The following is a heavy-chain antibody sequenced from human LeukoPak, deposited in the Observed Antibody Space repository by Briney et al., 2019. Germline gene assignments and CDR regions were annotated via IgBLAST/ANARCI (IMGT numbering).Heavy chain of an antibody. D-gene: IGHD4-17*01. Sequence: SETLSLTCTVSGGSISTYYWSWIRQPPGKGLEWFGYMYYSGSTNYNPSLKSRVTMSVDTSKNQFSLKLSSVTAADTAVYYCARDLGDTVTSFGAFDIWGQGTMVTVSS. CDR1: GGSISTYY. CDR2: MYYSGST. V-gene: IGHV4-59*12. CDR3: ARDLGDTVTSFGAFDI. J-gene: IGHJ3*02.